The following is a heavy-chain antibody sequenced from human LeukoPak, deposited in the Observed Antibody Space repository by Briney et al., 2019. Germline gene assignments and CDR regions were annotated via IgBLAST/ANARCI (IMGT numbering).Heavy chain of an antibody. CDR1: GFTFSSYG. J-gene: IGHJ4*02. Sequence: GRSLRLSCAASGFTFSSYGMHWVRQAPGKGLEWVAVIWYDGSNTYYADSVKGRFTISRDNSKNTLYLQMNGLRAEDTAVYYCARIGYCSGGSCYWVYFDYWGQGTLVTVSS. D-gene: IGHD2-15*01. CDR3: ARIGYCSGGSCYWVYFDY. CDR2: IWYDGSNT. V-gene: IGHV3-33*01.